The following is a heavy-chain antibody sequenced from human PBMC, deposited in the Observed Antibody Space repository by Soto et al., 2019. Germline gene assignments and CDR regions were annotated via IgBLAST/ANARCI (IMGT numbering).Heavy chain of an antibody. V-gene: IGHV4-34*01. CDR2: INHSGST. CDR3: ARGGRFGDRWFDP. J-gene: IGHJ5*02. Sequence: SETLSLTCAVYGGSFSGYYWSWIRQPPGKGLEWIGEINHSGSTNYNPSLKSRVTISVDTSKNQFSLKLSSVTAADTAVYYCARGGRFGDRWFDPWGQGTLVTVSS. CDR1: GGSFSGYY. D-gene: IGHD3-10*01.